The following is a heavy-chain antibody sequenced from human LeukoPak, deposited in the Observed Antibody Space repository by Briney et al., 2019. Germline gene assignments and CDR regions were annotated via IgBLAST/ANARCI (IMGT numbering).Heavy chain of an antibody. CDR1: GFTFNSYT. Sequence: PGGSLRLSCTASGFTFNSYTMNWVRQVPGKGLEWVASISSSSSYIYYTDSLKGRFTISRDNAKNLLYLQMNSLRAEDTAVYYCARGPWTPVTTHSLDYWGQGALVTVSS. CDR2: ISSSSSYI. J-gene: IGHJ4*02. CDR3: ARGPWTPVTTHSLDY. V-gene: IGHV3-21*01. D-gene: IGHD4-17*01.